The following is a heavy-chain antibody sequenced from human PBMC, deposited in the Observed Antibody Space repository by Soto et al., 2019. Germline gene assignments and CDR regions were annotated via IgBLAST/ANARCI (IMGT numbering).Heavy chain of an antibody. CDR1: GGSVSSGSYY. Sequence: QVQLQESGPGLVKPSETLSLTCTVSGGSVSSGSYYWSWIRQPPGKGLEWIGYIYYSGSTNYNPSLKCRVTISVDTSKNQFSLKLSSVTAADTAVYYCARESGRYCSGGSGYSEWFDPWGQGTLVTVSS. J-gene: IGHJ5*02. CDR3: ARESGRYCSGGSGYSEWFDP. CDR2: IYYSGST. D-gene: IGHD2-15*01. V-gene: IGHV4-61*01.